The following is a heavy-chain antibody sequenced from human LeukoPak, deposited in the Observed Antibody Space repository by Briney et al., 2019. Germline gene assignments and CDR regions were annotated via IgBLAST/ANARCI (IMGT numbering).Heavy chain of an antibody. J-gene: IGHJ4*02. Sequence: GGSLRLSCAVSGFTLSNYWMSWVRQAPGKGLEWVANINQDGSEKYYVDSVKGRFTISRDNAKNSLYLQMNSLRAEDTAVYFCVSTMTFDYWGQGTLVTVSS. CDR3: VSTMTFDY. CDR1: GFTLSNYW. CDR2: INQDGSEK. V-gene: IGHV3-7*01. D-gene: IGHD3-22*01.